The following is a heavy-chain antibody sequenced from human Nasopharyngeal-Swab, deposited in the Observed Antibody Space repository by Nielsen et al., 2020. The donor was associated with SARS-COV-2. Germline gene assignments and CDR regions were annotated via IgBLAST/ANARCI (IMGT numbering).Heavy chain of an antibody. CDR3: GRGGKLGALDI. CDR2: IKQDGSDK. J-gene: IGHJ3*02. CDR1: GLTFTNSW. D-gene: IGHD3-16*01. Sequence: GESLKISCAASGLTFTNSWMSWVRQAPEKGLEWVANIKQDGSDKYYVDSVKGRFTISRDNAKNSLELQMNSLRVEDTAVYYCGRGGKLGALDIWGQGTMVTVSS. V-gene: IGHV3-7*01.